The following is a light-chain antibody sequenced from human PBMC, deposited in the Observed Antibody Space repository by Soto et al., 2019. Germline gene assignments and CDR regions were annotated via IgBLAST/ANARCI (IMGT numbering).Light chain of an antibody. CDR1: SSDVGGYNY. J-gene: IGLJ1*01. CDR2: DVS. Sequence: QSVLTQPRSVSGSPGQSVTISCAGTSSDVGGYNYVSWYQQHPGKAPKLMIYDVSKRPSGVPDRFSGSKSGNTASLTISGLQADDEADYYCCSYAGRYTYVFGTGTKLTVL. V-gene: IGLV2-11*01. CDR3: CSYAGRYTYV.